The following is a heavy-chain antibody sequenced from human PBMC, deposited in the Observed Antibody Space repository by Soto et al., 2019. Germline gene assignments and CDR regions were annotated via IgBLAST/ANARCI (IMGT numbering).Heavy chain of an antibody. CDR3: ARDRQQLNWCDP. CDR1: GYTFTSYA. V-gene: IGHV1-3*05. J-gene: IGHJ5*02. Sequence: QVQLVQSGAEEKKPGASVKVSCKASGYTFTSYAMHWVRKAPGQRLEWMGWINAGNGNTTYSLKCQGRVTITRDTSASTAYMEMSSLRSEDTAEYYCARDRQQLNWCDPWCQGTLVTVSS. CDR2: INAGNGNT. D-gene: IGHD6-13*01.